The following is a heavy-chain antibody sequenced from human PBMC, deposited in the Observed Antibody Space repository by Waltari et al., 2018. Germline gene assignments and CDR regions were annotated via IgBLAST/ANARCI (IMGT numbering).Heavy chain of an antibody. Sequence: QVQLVESGGGVVQPGRSLRLSCAVSGFTFSSHGMHWVRQAPGKGLEWVAGRVYEGSQKYYADAVKGRFTISRDNSKSTMYLQMNSLRSDDTAVYFCAKDRLSDARGTYSFGTDVWGQGTTVTVS. V-gene: IGHV3-30*18. CDR2: RVYEGSQK. J-gene: IGHJ6*02. D-gene: IGHD3-10*02. CDR3: AKDRLSDARGTYSFGTDV. CDR1: GFTFSSHG.